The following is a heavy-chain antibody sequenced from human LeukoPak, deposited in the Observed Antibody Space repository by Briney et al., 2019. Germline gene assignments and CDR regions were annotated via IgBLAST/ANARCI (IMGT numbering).Heavy chain of an antibody. J-gene: IGHJ4*02. Sequence: GGSLRLSCAASGFSFSDYNMNWVRQAPGKGLERVAYISSSSSTTHYADSVTGRFSISRDNAKSSLYLQMNSLRVEDTAVYYCARDLYSGSYYDFDYWGQGTLVTVSS. CDR2: ISSSSSTT. CDR1: GFSFSDYN. D-gene: IGHD1-26*01. V-gene: IGHV3-48*01. CDR3: ARDLYSGSYYDFDY.